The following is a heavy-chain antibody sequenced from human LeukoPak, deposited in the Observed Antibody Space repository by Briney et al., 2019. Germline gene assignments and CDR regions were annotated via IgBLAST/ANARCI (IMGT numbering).Heavy chain of an antibody. V-gene: IGHV4-30-2*01. D-gene: IGHD6-6*01. CDR3: ARGYSSSYYYYYMDV. Sequence: PSETLSLTCTVSGGSISSGGYYWIWIRQPPGKGLEWIGYIYHSGSTYYNPSLKSRVTISVDRSKNQFSLKLSSVTAADTAVYYCARGYSSSYYYYYMDVWGKGTTVTVSS. CDR2: IYHSGST. J-gene: IGHJ6*03. CDR1: GGSISSGGYY.